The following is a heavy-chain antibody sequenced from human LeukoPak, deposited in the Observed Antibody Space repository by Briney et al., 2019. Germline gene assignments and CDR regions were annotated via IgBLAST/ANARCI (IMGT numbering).Heavy chain of an antibody. CDR1: GFTFSSHA. D-gene: IGHD3-10*01. CDR2: LSHDGGKK. Sequence: GRSLRLSCAASGFTFSSHAMHWVRQAPGKGLEWVAVLSHDGGKKYYADSVKGRFTISRDNSRNTLYLQMNSLRGEDTAVYYCARDLRGSDAYYFDYWGQGTLVTVSS. CDR3: ARDLRGSDAYYFDY. J-gene: IGHJ4*02. V-gene: IGHV3-30-3*01.